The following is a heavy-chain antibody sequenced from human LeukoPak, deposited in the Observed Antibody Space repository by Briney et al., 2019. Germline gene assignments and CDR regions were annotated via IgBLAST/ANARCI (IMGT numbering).Heavy chain of an antibody. V-gene: IGHV1-24*01. D-gene: IGHD3-10*01. CDR1: GYTLTELS. Sequence: GASVKVSCKVSGYTLTELSMHWVGQAPGKGLGWMGGFDPEDGETIYAQKFQGRVTMTEDTSTDTAYMELSSLRSEDTAVYYCATGYYYGSGSYYNPPLGYWGQGTLVTVSS. CDR2: FDPEDGET. J-gene: IGHJ4*02. CDR3: ATGYYYGSGSYYNPPLGY.